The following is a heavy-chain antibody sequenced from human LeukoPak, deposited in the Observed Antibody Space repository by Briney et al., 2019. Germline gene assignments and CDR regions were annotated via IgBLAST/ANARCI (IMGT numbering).Heavy chain of an antibody. D-gene: IGHD3-22*01. CDR3: ARDDGSGSYSLYFAD. V-gene: IGHV4-59*12. CDR2: IYYSGGT. J-gene: IGHJ4*02. Sequence: SETLSLTCTVSGGSISSYYWSWIRQPPGKGLEWIGYIYYSGGTNYNPSLKSRVTISVDTSKSQFSLKLSSVTAADTAVYYCARDDGSGSYSLYFADWGQGTLVTVSS. CDR1: GGSISSYY.